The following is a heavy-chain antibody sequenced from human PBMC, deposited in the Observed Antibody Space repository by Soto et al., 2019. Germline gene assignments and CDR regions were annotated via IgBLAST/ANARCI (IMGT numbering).Heavy chain of an antibody. Sequence: VSVKVPCKASGYTFTGYYMHWVRQAPGQGLEWLGRINPKSGGTSTAQKFQGWVTMTTDTSISTASMELTRLTSDDTAIYYCARGDSTDCSDGVCSFFYNHDMDVWGQGTTVTVSS. V-gene: IGHV1-2*04. D-gene: IGHD2-8*01. CDR1: GYTFTGYY. J-gene: IGHJ6*02. CDR3: ARGDSTDCSDGVCSFFYNHDMDV. CDR2: INPKSGGT.